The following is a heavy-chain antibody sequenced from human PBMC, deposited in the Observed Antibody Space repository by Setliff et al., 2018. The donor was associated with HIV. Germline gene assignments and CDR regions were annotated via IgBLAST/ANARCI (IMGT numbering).Heavy chain of an antibody. D-gene: IGHD6-13*01. V-gene: IGHV1-18*01. Sequence: ASVKVSCKASGYPFTSYGLCWVRQAPGQGLEWMGWISPYNGDTYYDEKFQGRVTMTTDTSTSTASMELTSLRSDDTAVYYCARDVTPRSSWGEADAFDIWGQGTMVTVSS. J-gene: IGHJ3*02. CDR2: ISPYNGDT. CDR3: ARDVTPRSSWGEADAFDI. CDR1: GYPFTSYG.